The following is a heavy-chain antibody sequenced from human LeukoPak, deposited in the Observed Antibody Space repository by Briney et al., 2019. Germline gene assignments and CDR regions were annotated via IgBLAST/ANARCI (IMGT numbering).Heavy chain of an antibody. CDR3: ARDRRAQERYDSSGYYVY. CDR1: GYTFTSYA. J-gene: IGHJ4*02. Sequence: GASVKVSCKASGYTFTSYAMHWVRQAPGQRLEWMGWINAGNGNTKYSQKFQGRVTITRDTSASTAYMELRSLRSDDTAVYYCARDRRAQERYDSSGYYVYWGQGTLVTVSS. CDR2: INAGNGNT. D-gene: IGHD3-22*01. V-gene: IGHV1-3*01.